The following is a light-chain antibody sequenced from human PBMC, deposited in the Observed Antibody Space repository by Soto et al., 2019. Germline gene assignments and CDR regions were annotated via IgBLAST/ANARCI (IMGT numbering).Light chain of an antibody. CDR2: GVS. V-gene: IGKV3-15*01. J-gene: IGKJ5*01. CDR3: QQYNNWPRT. Sequence: EIVMMQSPATLSVSPGESVTLSCRASQLFSSNLAWYQHKPGQAPRLLIYGVSTRDTGVPDRFSGSGSGTDFTLTINSLQSEDFAVYYCQQYNNWPRTFGQGTRLEIK. CDR1: QLFSSN.